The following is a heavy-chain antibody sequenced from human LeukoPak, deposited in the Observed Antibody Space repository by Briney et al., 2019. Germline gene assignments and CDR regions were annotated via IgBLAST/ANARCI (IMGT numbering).Heavy chain of an antibody. J-gene: IGHJ4*02. Sequence: SETLSLTCAVSGGSISSGGYSWSWIRQPPGKGLEWIGYIYHSGGTYYNPSLKSRVTISVDRSKNQFSLRLSSVTAADTAVYYCARGVFDDYVWGSYRSPTRFDYWGQGTLVTVSS. CDR1: GGSISSGGYS. D-gene: IGHD3-16*02. V-gene: IGHV4-30-2*01. CDR2: IYHSGGT. CDR3: ARGVFDDYVWGSYRSPTRFDY.